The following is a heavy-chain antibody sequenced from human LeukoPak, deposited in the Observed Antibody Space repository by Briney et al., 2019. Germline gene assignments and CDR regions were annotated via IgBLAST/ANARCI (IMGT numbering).Heavy chain of an antibody. V-gene: IGHV2-5*02. CDR1: GFSLSTSGVG. CDR3: AHRSLGYCSGGSCY. Sequence: VSGPTLVNPTQTLTLTCTFSGFSLSTSGVGVGWIRQPPGKALEWLALIYWDDDKRYRPSLKSRLTIPKDTSKNQVVLTMTNMDPVDTATYYCAHRSLGYCSGGSCYWGQGTLVTVSS. D-gene: IGHD2-15*01. CDR2: IYWDDDK. J-gene: IGHJ4*02.